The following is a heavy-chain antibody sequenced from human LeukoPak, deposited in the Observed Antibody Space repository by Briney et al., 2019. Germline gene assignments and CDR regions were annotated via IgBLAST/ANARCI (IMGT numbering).Heavy chain of an antibody. CDR2: IYYSGST. CDR1: GGSISSYY. V-gene: IGHV4-59*01. CDR3: ARIFYYDSSGYYSYYFDY. J-gene: IGHJ4*02. Sequence: SETLSLTCTVSGGSISSYYWSLIRQPPGKGLEWIGYIYYSGSTNYNPSLKSRVTISVDTSKNQFSLKLSSVTAADTAVYYCARIFYYDSSGYYSYYFDYWGQGTLVTVSS. D-gene: IGHD3-22*01.